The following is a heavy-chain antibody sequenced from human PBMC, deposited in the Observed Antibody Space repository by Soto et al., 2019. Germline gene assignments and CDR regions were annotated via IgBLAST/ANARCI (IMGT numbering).Heavy chain of an antibody. J-gene: IGHJ4*02. Sequence: GGSLRLSCAASGFTFSSYAMSWVRQAPGKGLEWVSAISGSGGRTYYADSVKGRFTISRDNSKNTLYLQMNSLRAEDTAVYYCAALIVVVMYPDYWGKGTLVTVDS. CDR2: ISGSGGRT. V-gene: IGHV3-23*01. D-gene: IGHD3-22*01. CDR3: AALIVVVMYPDY. CDR1: GFTFSSYA.